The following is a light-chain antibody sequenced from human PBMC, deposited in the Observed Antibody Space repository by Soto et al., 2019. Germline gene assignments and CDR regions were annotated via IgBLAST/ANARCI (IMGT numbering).Light chain of an antibody. Sequence: EQVMAQSPATLSVSPGERATLSCRASQSVSSDLAWYQQKSGQAPRLLIYSASTRATGIPARFSGSGSGTEFTLIISSLQSEDFAVYYCQQYNNWPWTFGQGTKVEIK. V-gene: IGKV3-15*01. CDR3: QQYNNWPWT. CDR2: SAS. CDR1: QSVSSD. J-gene: IGKJ1*01.